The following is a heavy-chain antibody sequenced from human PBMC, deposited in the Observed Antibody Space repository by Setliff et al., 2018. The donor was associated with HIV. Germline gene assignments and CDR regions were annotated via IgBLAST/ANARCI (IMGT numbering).Heavy chain of an antibody. CDR2: INHSGST. Sequence: PSETLSLTCAVYAGSFSGYYWIWIRQPPGKGLEWIGEINHSGSTNYNPSLRSRVTMSVDTSKNQFSLKLSSLTAADTAVYYCARVAPYAIVAATLRYFDSWGQGTLVTVSS. D-gene: IGHD3-22*01. V-gene: IGHV4-34*01. CDR3: ARVAPYAIVAATLRYFDS. J-gene: IGHJ4*02. CDR1: AGSFSGYY.